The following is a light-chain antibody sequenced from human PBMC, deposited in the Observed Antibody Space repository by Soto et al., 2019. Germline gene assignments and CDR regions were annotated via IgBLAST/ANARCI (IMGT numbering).Light chain of an antibody. CDR2: GTS. CDR3: QQYNKWPWT. V-gene: IGKV3-15*01. J-gene: IGKJ1*01. CDR1: QSVSSN. Sequence: EFVLTQSPATLSVSPGERATLSCRASQSVSSNLAWYQQKPGQAPRLLIYGTSPRATGIPARFSGSGSGTVFTLTISSLQSEDFGVYYCQQYNKWPWTFGQGTKVDIK.